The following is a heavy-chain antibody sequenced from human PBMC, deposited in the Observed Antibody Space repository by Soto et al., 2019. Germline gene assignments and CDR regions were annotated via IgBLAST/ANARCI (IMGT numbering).Heavy chain of an antibody. D-gene: IGHD3-22*01. CDR2: ISAYNGNT. CDR1: GYTFTSYG. V-gene: IGHV1-18*01. Sequence: QVQLVQSGAEVKKPGASVKVSCKASGYTFTSYGISWVRQAPGQGLEWMGWISAYNGNTNYAQKLQGRVTMTTDTSTSTAYRELRSLRSDDTAVYYCAREYYDSSGYYFGDAFDIWGQGTMVTVSS. J-gene: IGHJ3*02. CDR3: AREYYDSSGYYFGDAFDI.